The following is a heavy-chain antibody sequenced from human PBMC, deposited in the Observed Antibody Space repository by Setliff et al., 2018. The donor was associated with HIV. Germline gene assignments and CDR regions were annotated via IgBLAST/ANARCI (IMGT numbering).Heavy chain of an antibody. CDR1: GGSISSGGYY. D-gene: IGHD3-22*01. CDR3: AREVGYYDSSGYYDY. J-gene: IGHJ4*02. V-gene: IGHV4-31*03. CDR2: IYYSGST. Sequence: SETMSLTCTVSGGSISSGGYYWSWIRQHPGKGLEWIGYIYYSGSTYYNPSLKSRVTISVDTSKNQFSLKLSSVTAADTAVYYCAREVGYYDSSGYYDYWGQGTLVTVSS.